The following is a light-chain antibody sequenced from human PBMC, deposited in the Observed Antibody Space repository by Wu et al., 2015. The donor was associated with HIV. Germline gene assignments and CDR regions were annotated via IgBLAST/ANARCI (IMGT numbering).Light chain of an antibody. J-gene: IGKJ5*01. CDR2: RAS. V-gene: IGKV3-15*01. CDR3: QQYDNWPPFT. CDR1: QSVSSD. Sequence: EIVMTQSPATLSVSPGERATLSCRASQSVSSDLAWYQQKPGQAPRLLIYRASTRATGVPARFSGSGSGTDFTLTIDNLQSEDFAIYYCQQYDNWPPFTLGQGTRLDIK.